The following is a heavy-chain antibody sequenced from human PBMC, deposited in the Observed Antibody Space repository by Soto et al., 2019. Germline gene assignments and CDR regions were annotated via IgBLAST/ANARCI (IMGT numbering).Heavy chain of an antibody. CDR2: IYWNDDK. V-gene: IGHV2-5*01. Sequence: SGPTLVNHTQTLTLTCSFSGFSLSTSGVGVAWIRQTPGKALEWLALIYWNDDKRYSPSLKSRLTITKDTSKSQVVLTMTNMDPVGTATENFAHIGAWKLVDYWGQGTLVTVSS. D-gene: IGHD1-26*01. J-gene: IGHJ4*02. CDR3: AHIGAWKLVDY. CDR1: GFSLSTSGVG.